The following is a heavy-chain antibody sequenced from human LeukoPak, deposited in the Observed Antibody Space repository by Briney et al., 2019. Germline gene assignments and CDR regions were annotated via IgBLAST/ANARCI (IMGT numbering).Heavy chain of an antibody. CDR1: GFTFSSYG. CDR3: ARGDYGNPNFDY. CDR2: IWYDGSNK. Sequence: GGSLRLSCAASGFTFSSYGMHWVRQAPGKGLEWVAVIWYDGSNKYYADSVKGRFTISRDNSKNTMYLQMNSLRAEDTAVYYCARGDYGNPNFDYWGQGTLVTVSS. J-gene: IGHJ4*02. D-gene: IGHD4-17*01. V-gene: IGHV3-33*01.